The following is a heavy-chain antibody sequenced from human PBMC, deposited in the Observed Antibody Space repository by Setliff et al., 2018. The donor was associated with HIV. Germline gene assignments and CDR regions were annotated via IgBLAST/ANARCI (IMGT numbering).Heavy chain of an antibody. CDR2: IYYSGST. Sequence: SETLSLTCTVSGGSISSGSNYWSWIRQPAGKGLEWIGHIYYSGSTNYNPSLRSRVTISVDTSKSQFSLKLNSVTAADTAMYYCASFFVTTVTNQDYWGQGTPVTVSS. J-gene: IGHJ4*02. D-gene: IGHD4-17*01. V-gene: IGHV4-61*10. CDR3: ASFFVTTVTNQDY. CDR1: GGSISSGSNY.